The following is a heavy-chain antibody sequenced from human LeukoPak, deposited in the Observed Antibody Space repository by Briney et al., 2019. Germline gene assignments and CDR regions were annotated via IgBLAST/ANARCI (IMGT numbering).Heavy chain of an antibody. V-gene: IGHV3-23*01. CDR1: GFTFSGYG. Sequence: GGSLRLSCAASGFTFSGYGMSWVRQAPGKGLEWVSAINGSGGSTYYADSVKGRFTISRDNSKNTLYLQMNSLRAEDTAVYYCARGHCSSTSCYGGDWGQGTLVTVSS. CDR2: INGSGGST. J-gene: IGHJ4*02. D-gene: IGHD2-2*01. CDR3: ARGHCSSTSCYGGD.